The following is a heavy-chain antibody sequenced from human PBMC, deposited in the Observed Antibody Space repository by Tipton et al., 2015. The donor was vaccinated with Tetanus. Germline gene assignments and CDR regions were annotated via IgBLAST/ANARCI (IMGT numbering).Heavy chain of an antibody. J-gene: IGHJ4*02. CDR1: GGSVSSGSYY. V-gene: IGHV4-61*01. CDR2: IYYSGST. Sequence: TLSLTCTVSGGSVSSGSYYWSWIRQPPGKGLEWIGYIYYSGSTNYNPSLKSRVTISVDTSKNQFSLKLSSVTAADTAVYYCARRRGVYSGSYFDYWGQGTLVTVSS. D-gene: IGHD1-26*01. CDR3: ARRRGVYSGSYFDY.